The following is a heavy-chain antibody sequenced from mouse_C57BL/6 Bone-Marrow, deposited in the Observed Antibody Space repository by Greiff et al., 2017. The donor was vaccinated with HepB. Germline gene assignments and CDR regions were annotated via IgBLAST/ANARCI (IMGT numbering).Heavy chain of an antibody. D-gene: IGHD2-3*01. CDR1: EYEFPSHD. CDR3: ARLREMVTYSYWYFDV. J-gene: IGHJ1*03. Sequence: EVKVEESGGGLVQPGESLKLSCESNEYEFPSHDMSWVRKTPEKRLELVAAINSDGGSTYYPDTMERRFIIARDNTKKTLYLQMSSLRSEETALYYCARLREMVTYSYWYFDVWGTGTTVTVSS. CDR2: INSDGGST. V-gene: IGHV5-2*03.